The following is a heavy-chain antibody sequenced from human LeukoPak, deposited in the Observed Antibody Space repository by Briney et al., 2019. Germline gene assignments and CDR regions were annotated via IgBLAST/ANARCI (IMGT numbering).Heavy chain of an antibody. V-gene: IGHV3-30*03. D-gene: IGHD3-22*01. CDR3: ATDRSGRYYFDY. CDR2: ISYDGSDK. Sequence: GGSLRLSCAASGFTFSSSGMHWVRQAPGKGLEWVAHISYDGSDKYYADSVKGRFTISRDNSKNTLYLQMNSLRAEDTAAYYCATDRSGRYYFDYWGQGTLVTVSS. CDR1: GFTFSSSG. J-gene: IGHJ4*02.